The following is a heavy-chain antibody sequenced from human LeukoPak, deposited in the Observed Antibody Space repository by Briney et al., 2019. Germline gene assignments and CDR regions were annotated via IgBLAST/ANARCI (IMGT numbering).Heavy chain of an antibody. CDR2: IYTSGST. Sequence: SETLSLTCTVSGYSIINGFYWGWIRQPAGKGLEWIGRIYTSGSTNYNPSLKSRVTMSVDTSKNQFSLKLSSVTAADTAVYYCASARTTAFMDVWGKGTTVTVSS. V-gene: IGHV4-4*07. CDR3: ASARTTAFMDV. J-gene: IGHJ6*04. D-gene: IGHD2-2*01. CDR1: GYSIINGFY.